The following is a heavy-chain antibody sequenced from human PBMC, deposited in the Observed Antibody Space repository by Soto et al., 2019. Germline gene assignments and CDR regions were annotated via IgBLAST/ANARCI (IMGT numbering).Heavy chain of an antibody. Sequence: QLQLQESGPGLVKPSETLSLTCAVSGGSFSSSYYWGWLRQPPGKGLEWLGNIYYSGHTYYNPSLQSRFAMFVETSQNQFSLTLTSVTRPDTAGYYRAKNFLRGPLFDSWGQGTLVTVSS. CDR3: AKNFLRGPLFDS. D-gene: IGHD3-10*01. CDR1: GGSFSSSYY. CDR2: IYYSGHT. V-gene: IGHV4-39*01. J-gene: IGHJ4*02.